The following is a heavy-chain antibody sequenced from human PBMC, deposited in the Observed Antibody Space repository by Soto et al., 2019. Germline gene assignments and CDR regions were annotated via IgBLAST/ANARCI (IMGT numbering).Heavy chain of an antibody. V-gene: IGHV1-8*01. CDR1: GYTFTSYD. Sequence: QVQLVQSGAEVKKPGASVKVSCKASGYTFTSYDINWVRQATGQGLEWMGWMNPKSGNKGYAQKFQGRVTMTRNTSISTAYMELSSLRAEDTAVYYCARVHCSSTSCYANDAFDIWGQGTMVTVSS. D-gene: IGHD2-2*01. CDR2: MNPKSGNK. CDR3: ARVHCSSTSCYANDAFDI. J-gene: IGHJ3*02.